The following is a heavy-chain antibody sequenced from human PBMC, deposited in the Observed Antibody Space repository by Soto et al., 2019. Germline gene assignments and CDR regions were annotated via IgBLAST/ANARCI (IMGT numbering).Heavy chain of an antibody. J-gene: IGHJ4*02. D-gene: IGHD2-2*01. CDR3: AGDRYCSSTSCHLYYFDY. CDR2: IIPIFGTA. V-gene: IGHV1-69*13. CDR1: GGTFSSYA. Sequence: SVKVSCKASGGTFSSYAISWVRQAPGQGLEWMGGIIPIFGTANYAQKFQGRVTITADESTSTAYMELSSLRSEDTAVYYCAGDRYCSSTSCHLYYFDYWGQGTLVTVSS.